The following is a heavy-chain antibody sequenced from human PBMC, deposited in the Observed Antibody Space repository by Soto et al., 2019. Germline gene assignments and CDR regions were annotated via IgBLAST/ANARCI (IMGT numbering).Heavy chain of an antibody. Sequence: SETLSLTCAVSGGSISSSNWWSWVRQPPGKGLEWIGEIYHSGSTNYNPSLKSRVTISVDKSKNQFSLKLSSVTAADTAVYYCARDPSRYSGSHNWFDPWGQGTLVTVSS. V-gene: IGHV4-4*02. D-gene: IGHD1-26*01. CDR1: GGSISSSNW. CDR2: IYHSGST. J-gene: IGHJ5*02. CDR3: ARDPSRYSGSHNWFDP.